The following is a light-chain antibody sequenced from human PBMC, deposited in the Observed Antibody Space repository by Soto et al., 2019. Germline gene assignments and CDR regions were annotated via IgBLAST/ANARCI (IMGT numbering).Light chain of an antibody. J-gene: IGKJ2*01. CDR3: QQYNNWPPDT. CDR2: GAS. CDR1: QSVSSN. Sequence: EIVMTQSPATLSVSPGERATLSCRASQSVSSNLSWYQQKPGQAPRLLIYGASTRATGIPARFSGSGSGTEFTLTNSILQSEDFAVYYCQQYNNWPPDTFGQGTKLEIK. V-gene: IGKV3-15*01.